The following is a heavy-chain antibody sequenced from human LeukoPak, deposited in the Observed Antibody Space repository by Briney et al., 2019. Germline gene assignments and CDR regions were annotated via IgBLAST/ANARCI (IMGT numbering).Heavy chain of an antibody. CDR3: ARVRVRGSFYYYGMDV. CDR1: GYTLTSYG. J-gene: IGHJ6*02. V-gene: IGHV1-69*04. Sequence: SVKVSCKASGYTLTSYGISWVRQAPGQGLEWMGRIIPILGIANYAQKFQGRVTITADKSTSTAYMELSSLRSEDTAVYYCARVRVRGSFYYYGMDVWGQGTTVTVSS. D-gene: IGHD3-10*01. CDR2: IIPILGIA.